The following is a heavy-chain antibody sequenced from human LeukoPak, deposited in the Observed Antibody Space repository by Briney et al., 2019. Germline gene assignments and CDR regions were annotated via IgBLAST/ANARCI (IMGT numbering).Heavy chain of an antibody. V-gene: IGHV1-69*04. CDR3: ATDLIAARPVSGNRFDY. J-gene: IGHJ4*02. CDR1: GGTFSSYA. Sequence: ASVKVSCKASGGTFSSYAISWVRQAPGQGLEWMGRIIPILGIANYAQKFQGRVTITADKSTSTAYMELSSLRSEDTAVYYCATDLIAARPVSGNRFDYWGQGTLVTASS. CDR2: IIPILGIA. D-gene: IGHD6-6*01.